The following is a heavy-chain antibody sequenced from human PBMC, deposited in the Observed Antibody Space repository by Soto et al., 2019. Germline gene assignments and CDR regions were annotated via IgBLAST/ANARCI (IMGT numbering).Heavy chain of an antibody. V-gene: IGHV1-3*01. CDR2: INAGNGNT. Sequence: GASVKVSCKASGYTFTSYAMHWVRQAPGQRLEWMGWINAGNGNTKYSQKFQGRVTITRDTSASTAYMELSSLRSEDTAVYYCAREDSPVIAVAVFDYWGQGTLVTVSS. CDR1: GYTFTSYA. D-gene: IGHD6-19*01. CDR3: AREDSPVIAVAVFDY. J-gene: IGHJ4*02.